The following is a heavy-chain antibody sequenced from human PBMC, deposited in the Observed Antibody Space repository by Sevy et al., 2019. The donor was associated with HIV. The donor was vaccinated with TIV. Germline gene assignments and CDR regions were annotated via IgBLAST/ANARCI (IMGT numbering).Heavy chain of an antibody. V-gene: IGHV3-30*18. CDR2: ISYDGSNK. D-gene: IGHD3-3*01. Sequence: GGSLRLSCAASGFTFSSYGMHWVRQAPGKGLEWVAVISYDGSNKYYADSVKGRFTISRDNSKNTLYLQMNSLRAEDKVVYYCAKDRPRPYYDFWSGWGANWFDPWGQGTLVTVSS. CDR3: AKDRPRPYYDFWSGWGANWFDP. CDR1: GFTFSSYG. J-gene: IGHJ5*02.